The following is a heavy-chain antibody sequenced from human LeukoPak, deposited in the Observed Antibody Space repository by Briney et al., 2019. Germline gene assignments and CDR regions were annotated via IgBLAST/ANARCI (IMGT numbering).Heavy chain of an antibody. CDR2: IYTSGST. J-gene: IGHJ4*02. V-gene: IGHV4-4*09. CDR1: GGSISSCY. CDR3: ARHRRGYDFWSGYPYFDY. Sequence: SETLSLTCTVSGGSISSCYWSWIRQPPGKGLEWIGYIYTSGSTNYNPSLKSRVSISVDTSKNQFSLKLSSVTAADTAVYYCARHRRGYDFWSGYPYFDYWGQGTLVTVSS. D-gene: IGHD3-3*01.